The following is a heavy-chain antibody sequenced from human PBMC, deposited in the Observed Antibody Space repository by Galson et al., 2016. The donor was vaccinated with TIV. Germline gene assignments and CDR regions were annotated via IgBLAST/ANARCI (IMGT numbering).Heavy chain of an antibody. Sequence: SVKVSCKASGGTFISYAITWVRQAPGQGLEWMGQIIPVFPTPNYAQKFQGRVTISADVSTSTTYMELTSLRSEDTADYFCARALDTSTNTAYFYYYGLDVWGQGTTVTVSS. J-gene: IGHJ6*02. CDR2: IIPVFPTP. D-gene: IGHD5-18*01. CDR1: GGTFISYA. V-gene: IGHV1-69*13. CDR3: ARALDTSTNTAYFYYYGLDV.